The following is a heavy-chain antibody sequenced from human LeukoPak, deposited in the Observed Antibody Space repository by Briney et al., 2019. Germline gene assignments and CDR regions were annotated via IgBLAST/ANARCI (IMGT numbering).Heavy chain of an antibody. CDR3: ARPVGYSYGTDAFDI. D-gene: IGHD5-18*01. CDR2: ISSSSSYM. V-gene: IGHV3-21*01. Sequence: GGSLRLFCAASGFTFSSYSMNWVRQAPGKGLEWVSSISSSSSYMYYADSVKGRFTISRDNAKNSLYLQMNSLRAEDTAVYYCARPVGYSYGTDAFDIWGQGTMVTVSS. CDR1: GFTFSSYS. J-gene: IGHJ3*02.